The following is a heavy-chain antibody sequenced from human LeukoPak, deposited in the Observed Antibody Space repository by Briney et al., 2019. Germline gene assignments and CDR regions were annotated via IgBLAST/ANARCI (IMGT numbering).Heavy chain of an antibody. CDR1: GFTFRSYA. CDR3: APLETT. Sequence: GGSLRLSCAASGFTFRSYAMSWVRQAPGKGLEWDSGISGSGANTFYADSVKGRFTISRDNSKKTLYLQMNSLTDGDTAVYYCAPLETTWGQGTLVTVSS. J-gene: IGHJ4*02. V-gene: IGHV3-23*01. CDR2: ISGSGANT. D-gene: IGHD4-17*01.